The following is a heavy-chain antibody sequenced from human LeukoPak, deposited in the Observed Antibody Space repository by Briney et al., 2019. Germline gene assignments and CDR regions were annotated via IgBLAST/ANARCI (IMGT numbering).Heavy chain of an antibody. V-gene: IGHV3-21*01. D-gene: IGHD2-15*01. CDR1: GFPFCTYS. CDR2: IGGNSRSI. Sequence: GGSLRLSCAASGFPFCTYSMNWVPQAPGEGLEWVSSIGGNSRSIYYADSLKGRFTISRDNAKNSLYLQMNSLRAEDTAVYYCARDPGYCSGGSCLWGQGTLVTVSS. CDR3: ARDPGYCSGGSCL. J-gene: IGHJ4*02.